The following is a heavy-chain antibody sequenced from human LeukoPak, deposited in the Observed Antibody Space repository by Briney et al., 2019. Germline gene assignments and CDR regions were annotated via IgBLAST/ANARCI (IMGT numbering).Heavy chain of an antibody. CDR2: IWYDGSNK. Sequence: PGGSLRLSCAASGFTVSSNYMSWVRQAPGKGLEWVAVIWYDGSNKYYADSVKGRFTISRDNSKNTLYLQMNSLRAEDTAVYYCARDPQYNLYYFGYWGQGTLVTVSS. CDR1: GFTVSSNY. V-gene: IGHV3-33*08. D-gene: IGHD1-14*01. CDR3: ARDPQYNLYYFGY. J-gene: IGHJ4*02.